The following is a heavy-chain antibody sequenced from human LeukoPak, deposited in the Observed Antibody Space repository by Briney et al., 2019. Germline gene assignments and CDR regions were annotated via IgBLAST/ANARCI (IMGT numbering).Heavy chain of an antibody. CDR1: GFTVSSNY. Sequence: GRSLRLSCAASGFTVSSNYMSWVRQAPGKGLEWVSVIYSGGSTYYADSVKGRFTISRDNSKNTLYLQMNSLRAEDTAVYYCARERGYSYGFDPWGQGTLVTVSS. D-gene: IGHD5-18*01. J-gene: IGHJ5*02. V-gene: IGHV3-53*01. CDR2: IYSGGST. CDR3: ARERGYSYGFDP.